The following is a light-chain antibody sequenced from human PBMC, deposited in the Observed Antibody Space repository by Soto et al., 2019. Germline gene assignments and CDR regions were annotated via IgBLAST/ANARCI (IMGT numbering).Light chain of an antibody. CDR1: QSVSSSY. CDR2: GAS. CDR3: QQYGSSPPT. V-gene: IGKV3-20*01. Sequence: EIVLTQSPGTLSLSPGERATLSCRASQSVSSSYLDWCQQKPGQAPRLLIYGASSRATGIPDRFSGSGSGTDFTLTISRLEPEDFAVYYCQQYGSSPPTFGQGTKVEIK. J-gene: IGKJ1*01.